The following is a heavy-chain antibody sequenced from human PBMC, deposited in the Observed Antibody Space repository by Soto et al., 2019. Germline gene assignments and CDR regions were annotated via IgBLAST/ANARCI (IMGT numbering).Heavy chain of an antibody. J-gene: IGHJ6*02. D-gene: IGHD3-10*01. V-gene: IGHV3-30-3*01. CDR2: ISYDGSNK. CDR1: GFTFYYYA. Sequence: GGSLRLSCAASGFTFYYYAIHWVRQAPGKGLEWVAVISYDGSNKYYADSVRGRFTISRDDSNSTVYLQMSSLTAEDTAVYYCARDRSVTVGDTISGGLDFWGQGTTVTVSS. CDR3: ARDRSVTVGDTISGGLDF.